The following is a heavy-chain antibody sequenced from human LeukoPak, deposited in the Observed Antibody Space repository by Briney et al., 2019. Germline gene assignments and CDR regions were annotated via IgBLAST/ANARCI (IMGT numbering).Heavy chain of an antibody. CDR3: ARLLSDSSGYSTDDAFDI. J-gene: IGHJ3*02. CDR2: INHSGST. Sequence: SETLSLTCAVYGGSFSGYYWSWIRQPPGKGLEWIGEINHSGSTNYNPSLKSRVTISVDTSKNQFSLKLSSVTAADTAVYYCARLLSDSSGYSTDDAFDIWGQGTMVTVSS. V-gene: IGHV4-34*01. D-gene: IGHD3-22*01. CDR1: GGSFSGYY.